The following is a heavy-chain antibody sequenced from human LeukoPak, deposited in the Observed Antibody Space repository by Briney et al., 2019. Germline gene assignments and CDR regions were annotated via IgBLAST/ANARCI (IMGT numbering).Heavy chain of an antibody. CDR1: GGSISSNNW. J-gene: IGHJ4*02. CDR3: ARDPMVRGVTRYSDY. Sequence: SETLSLTCAVSGGSISSNNWWSWVRQPPGKGLEWIGEIYHSGSTNYNPSLKSRVTISVDKSKNQFSLKLSSVTAADTAVYYCARDPMVRGVTRYSDYWGQGTLVTVSS. D-gene: IGHD3-10*01. CDR2: IYHSGST. V-gene: IGHV4-4*02.